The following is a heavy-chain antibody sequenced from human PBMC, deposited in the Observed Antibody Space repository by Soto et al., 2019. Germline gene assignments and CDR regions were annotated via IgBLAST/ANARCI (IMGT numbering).Heavy chain of an antibody. J-gene: IGHJ6*02. CDR1: GFTFSSYD. Sequence: GGSLRLSCAASGFTFSSYDMHWVRQATGKGLEWVSAIGTAGDTYYPGSVKGRFTISRENAKNSLYLQMNSLRAEDTAVYYCARDRGPYYYYGMDVWGQGTTVTVSS. CDR3: ARDRGPYYYYGMDV. V-gene: IGHV3-13*01. CDR2: IGTAGDT.